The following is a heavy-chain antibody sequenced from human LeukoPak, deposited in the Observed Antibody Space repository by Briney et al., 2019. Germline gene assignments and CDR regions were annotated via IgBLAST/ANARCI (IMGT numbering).Heavy chain of an antibody. CDR1: GLTFSNHG. CDR3: AKDDAWLRFGE. D-gene: IGHD5-12*01. V-gene: IGHV3-23*01. Sequence: GGTLRLSCAAYGLTFSNHGMDWVRQAPGKGLEWVSGISPSGDITYYADSVKGRFAISRDNSKNTLYLEVIRLTPEDSAVYYCAKDDAWLRFGEWSQGTLVTVSS. J-gene: IGHJ4*02. CDR2: ISPSGDIT.